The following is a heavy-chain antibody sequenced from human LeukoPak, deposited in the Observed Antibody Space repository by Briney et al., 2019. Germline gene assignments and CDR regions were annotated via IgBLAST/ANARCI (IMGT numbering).Heavy chain of an antibody. J-gene: IGHJ4*02. D-gene: IGHD3-22*01. CDR2: ISGSGSST. CDR1: GFSFSSFA. Sequence: GGSLRLSCAVSGFSFSSFAMSWVRQAPGKGLEWVSAISGSGSSTYYADSVKGRFTIFKDISRNTLSVQMNSLRAEDTAVYYCATGGGFYYDHWGQGTLVTVAS. V-gene: IGHV3-23*01. CDR3: ATGGGFYYDH.